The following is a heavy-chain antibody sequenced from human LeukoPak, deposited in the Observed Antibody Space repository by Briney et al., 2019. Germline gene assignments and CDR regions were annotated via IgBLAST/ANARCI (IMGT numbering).Heavy chain of an antibody. D-gene: IGHD2-15*01. J-gene: IGHJ4*02. CDR3: ARSGLNRFDF. V-gene: IGHV3-7*03. Sequence: GGSLRLSCAASGFTFNSYGMHWVRQAPGKGLEWVASINQDGGEIHYVDSVKGRFTISRDNAKNSLYLQMNSLTAEDTAVYYCARSGLNRFDFWGQGTLVTVSS. CDR2: INQDGGEI. CDR1: GFTFNSYG.